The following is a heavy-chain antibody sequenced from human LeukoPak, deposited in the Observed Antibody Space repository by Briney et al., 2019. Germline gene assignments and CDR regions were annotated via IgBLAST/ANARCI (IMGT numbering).Heavy chain of an antibody. D-gene: IGHD5-12*01. V-gene: IGHV1-46*01. CDR3: ARDGRGGYDSNTNDY. Sequence: ASVKVSCKASVYTFTSYYMHWVRQAPGQGLEWMGIINTSGGSTGYAQQFQGRVTMTRDTSTSTVYIALSSLRSEATAVYYCARDGRGGYDSNTNDYWGQGTLVTVSS. J-gene: IGHJ4*02. CDR2: INTSGGST. CDR1: VYTFTSYY.